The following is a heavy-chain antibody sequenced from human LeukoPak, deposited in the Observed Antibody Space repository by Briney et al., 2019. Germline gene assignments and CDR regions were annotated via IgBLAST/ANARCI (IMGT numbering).Heavy chain of an antibody. V-gene: IGHV4-39*07. Sequence: PSETXSLTXTVSGXSVGSGTYYWSWIRQSPGXXLXWIXNVYYSGSAYYNPSLKSRVTMSVDTSKNQFSLKLSSVTAADTAVYYCARVVAVAGTFPDSWGQGTLVTVSS. CDR2: VYYSGSA. D-gene: IGHD6-19*01. CDR1: GXSVGSGTYY. CDR3: ARVVAVAGTFPDS. J-gene: IGHJ4*02.